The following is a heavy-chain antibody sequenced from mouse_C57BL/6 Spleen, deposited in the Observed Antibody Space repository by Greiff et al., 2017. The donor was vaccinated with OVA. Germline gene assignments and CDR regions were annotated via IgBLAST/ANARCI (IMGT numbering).Heavy chain of an antibody. V-gene: IGHV5-9-1*02. J-gene: IGHJ2*01. Sequence: EVNLVESGEGLVKPGGSLKLSCAASGFTISSYAMSWVRQTPEKRLEWVAYISSGGDYIYYADTVKGRFTISRDNARNTLYLQMSSLKSEDTAMYYCTRVGDYSNFYYFDYWGQGTTLTVSS. CDR2: ISSGGDYI. CDR1: GFTISSYA. CDR3: TRVGDYSNFYYFDY. D-gene: IGHD2-5*01.